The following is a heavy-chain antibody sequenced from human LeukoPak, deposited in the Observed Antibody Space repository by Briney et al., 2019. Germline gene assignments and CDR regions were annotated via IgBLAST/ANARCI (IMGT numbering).Heavy chain of an antibody. V-gene: IGHV3-9*01. J-gene: IGHJ4*02. CDR1: GFTFDDYA. CDR3: ARSSGWKYNIDY. D-gene: IGHD6-19*01. Sequence: GGSLRLSCAASGFTFDDYAMHWVRQAPGKGLEWVSGISWNSGSIDYADSVKGRFTISRDNAKNSLYLQLNRLRSDDTAMYYCARSSGWKYNIDYWGQGTLVTVSS. CDR2: ISWNSGSI.